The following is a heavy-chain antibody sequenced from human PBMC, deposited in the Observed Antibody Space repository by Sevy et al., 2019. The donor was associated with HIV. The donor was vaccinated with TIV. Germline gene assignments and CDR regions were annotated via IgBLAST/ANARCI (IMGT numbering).Heavy chain of an antibody. D-gene: IGHD6-13*01. V-gene: IGHV4-39*01. CDR3: ARLVGSSSWYLLDY. J-gene: IGHJ4*02. CDR2: IYYSGST. Sequence: SETLSLTCTVSGGSISSSSYYWGWIRQPPGKGLEWIGSIYYSGSTYYNPSLKSRVTISVDTSKNQFSLKLSSVTAAYTAVYYCARLVGSSSWYLLDYWGQGTLVTVSS. CDR1: GGSISSSSYY.